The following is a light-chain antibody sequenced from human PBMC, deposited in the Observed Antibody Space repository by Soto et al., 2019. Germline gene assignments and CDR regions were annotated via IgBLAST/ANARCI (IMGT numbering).Light chain of an antibody. CDR2: WAS. Sequence: DIVMTQSPDSLAVSLGETATINCKSSQSILYSSNNKNYFAWYQQKPGQPPKLLIYWASTRESGVPDRFSGSGSGTDFTLTISSLQAEDVAVYYCQQYYTTPPTFGQGTKVEIK. CDR3: QQYYTTPPT. J-gene: IGKJ1*01. CDR1: QSILYSSNNKNY. V-gene: IGKV4-1*01.